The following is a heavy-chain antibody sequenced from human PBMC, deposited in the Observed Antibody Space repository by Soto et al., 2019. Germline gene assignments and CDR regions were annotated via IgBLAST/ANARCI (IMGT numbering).Heavy chain of an antibody. CDR2: TYYRSKWYN. CDR3: ARSGYYCSSTSCYALDY. V-gene: IGHV6-1*01. D-gene: IGHD2-2*01. J-gene: IGHJ4*02. CDR1: GDSVSSNSAA. Sequence: SQTLSLTCAISGDSVSSNSAAWNWIRQSPSRGLEWLGRTYYRSKWYNDYAVSVKSRITINPDTSKNQFSLQLNSVTPEDTAVYYCARSGYYCSSTSCYALDYWGQGTLVTVSS.